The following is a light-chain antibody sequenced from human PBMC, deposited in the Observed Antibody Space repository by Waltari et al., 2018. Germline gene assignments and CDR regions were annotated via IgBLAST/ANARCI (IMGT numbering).Light chain of an antibody. CDR1: RSNIGSNS. V-gene: IGLV1-47*01. J-gene: IGLJ3*02. CDR2: RNN. Sequence: QSVLTQPPSASGTPGQRVPISCPGRRSNIGSNSVDWYQQLPGTAPKLPIYRNNQRPSGVPDRFSGSKSGTSASLAISGLRSEDEADYYCAPWDDSLSGPGVFGGGTKLTVL. CDR3: APWDDSLSGPGV.